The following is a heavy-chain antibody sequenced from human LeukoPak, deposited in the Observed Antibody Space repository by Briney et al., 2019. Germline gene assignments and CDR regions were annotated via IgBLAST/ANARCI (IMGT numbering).Heavy chain of an antibody. J-gene: IGHJ4*02. V-gene: IGHV3-7*01. Sequence: PGGSLRLSCAASGFRFRDFWMTWVRQAPGKGLEWVANMNQGGSVKYYVDSVKGRFTISRDDAKSSLYVQMNSLRDEDTAVYYCARFGYSGWNLEYWGQGTLVTVSS. CDR1: GFRFRDFW. CDR3: ARFGYSGWNLEY. D-gene: IGHD5-12*01. CDR2: MNQGGSVK.